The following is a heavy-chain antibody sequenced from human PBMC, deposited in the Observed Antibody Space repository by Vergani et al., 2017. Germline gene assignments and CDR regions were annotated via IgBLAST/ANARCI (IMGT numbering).Heavy chain of an antibody. D-gene: IGHD3-3*01. V-gene: IGHV3-23*01. CDR3: AKLRFLEWLLSEFYY. CDR2: ISGSGGRT. J-gene: IGHJ4*02. CDR1: GFTFSSYA. Sequence: EVQLLESGGGLVQPGGSLRLSCAASGFTFSSYAMIWVRQAPGKGLEWVSAISGSGGRTYYADSVKGRFTISRDNSKNTLYLQMNSLRAEDTAGYYCAKLRFLEWLLSEFYYWGQGTLVTVSS.